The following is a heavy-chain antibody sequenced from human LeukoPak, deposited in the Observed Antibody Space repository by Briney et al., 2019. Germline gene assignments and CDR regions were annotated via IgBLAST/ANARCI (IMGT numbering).Heavy chain of an antibody. CDR3: AKDSGGSYYYYYGMDV. D-gene: IGHD1-26*01. CDR2: ISGSGGST. V-gene: IGHV3-23*01. CDR1: GFTFSSYA. J-gene: IGHJ6*02. Sequence: PGASLRLSCAASGFTFSSYAMSWVRQALGKGLEWVSAISGSGGSTYYADSVKGRFTISRDNSKNTLYLQMNSLRAEDTAVYYCAKDSGGSYYYYYGMDVWGQGTTVTVSS.